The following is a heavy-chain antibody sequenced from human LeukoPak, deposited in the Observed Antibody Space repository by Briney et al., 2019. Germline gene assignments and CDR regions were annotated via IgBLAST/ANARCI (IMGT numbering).Heavy chain of an antibody. CDR1: GFTFSSYA. CDR2: ISYDGSNK. J-gene: IGHJ4*02. D-gene: IGHD6-19*01. CDR3: ASPGYSSGWSYFDY. V-gene: IGHV3-30-3*01. Sequence: GRSLRLSCAASGFTFSSYAMHWVRQAPGKGLEWVAVISYDGSNKYYADSVKGRSTISRDNSKNTLYLQMNSLRAEDTAVYYCASPGYSSGWSYFDYWGQGTLVTVSS.